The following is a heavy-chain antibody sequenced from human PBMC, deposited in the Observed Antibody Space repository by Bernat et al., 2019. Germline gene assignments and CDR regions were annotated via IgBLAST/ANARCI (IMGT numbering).Heavy chain of an antibody. D-gene: IGHD3-10*01. CDR1: GFTFSSYA. CDR3: ARDSAYTYAV. J-gene: IGHJ4*02. CDR2: ISYDGSNK. V-gene: IGHV3-30*01. Sequence: QVQLVESGGGVVQPGRSLRLSCAASGFTFSSYAMHWVRQAPGKGLEWVAVISYDGSNKYYADSVKGRFTISRDNSKNTLYLQMNSLRAEDTAVYYCARDSAYTYAVWGQGTLVIVSS.